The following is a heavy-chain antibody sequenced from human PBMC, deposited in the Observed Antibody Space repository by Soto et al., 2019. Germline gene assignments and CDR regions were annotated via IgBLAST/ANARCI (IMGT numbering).Heavy chain of an antibody. Sequence: GGSLRLSCAASGFTFSSYAMSWVRQAPGKGLEWVSAISGSGGSTYYADSVKGRFTISRDNSKNTLYLQMNSLRAEDTAVYYYAKDLLGYCSGGSCYWFDPWGQGTLVTVSS. CDR1: GFTFSSYA. J-gene: IGHJ5*02. CDR3: AKDLLGYCSGGSCYWFDP. V-gene: IGHV3-23*01. D-gene: IGHD2-15*01. CDR2: ISGSGGST.